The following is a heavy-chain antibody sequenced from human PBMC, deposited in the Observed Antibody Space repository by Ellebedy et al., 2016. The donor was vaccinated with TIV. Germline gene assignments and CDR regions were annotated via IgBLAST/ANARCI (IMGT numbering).Heavy chain of an antibody. CDR1: GYTFTSYG. Sequence: AASVKVSCKASGYTFTSYGISWVRQAPGQGLEWMGWISAYNGNTNYAQKLQGRVTMTTDTSTSTAYMELRSLRSDDTAVYYCARDPGASGNYYGMDVWGQGTTVTVSS. J-gene: IGHJ6*02. V-gene: IGHV1-18*01. CDR2: ISAYNGNT. D-gene: IGHD3-10*01. CDR3: ARDPGASGNYYGMDV.